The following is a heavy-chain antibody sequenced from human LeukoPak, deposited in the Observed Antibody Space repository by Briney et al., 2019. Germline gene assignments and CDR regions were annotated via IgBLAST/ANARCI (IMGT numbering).Heavy chain of an antibody. V-gene: IGHV1-3*01. CDR2: INAGNENT. J-gene: IGHJ4*02. Sequence: ASVKVSCKASRYTFSSYPVHWVRQAPGQRLEWMGWINAGNENTEYSQNFQGGVTITRDTSASTAYMELNSLRSEDTAVYYCATGGSTVVTRYWGQGTLVTVSS. CDR3: ATGGSTVVTRY. CDR1: RYTFSSYP. D-gene: IGHD4-23*01.